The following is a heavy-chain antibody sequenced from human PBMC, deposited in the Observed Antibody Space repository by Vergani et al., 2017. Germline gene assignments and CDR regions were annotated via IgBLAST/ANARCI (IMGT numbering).Heavy chain of an antibody. D-gene: IGHD1-1*01. V-gene: IGHV3-33*01. CDR3: ARDFLTRVTTLDYYYMGV. J-gene: IGHJ6*03. CDR2: IWYDGSNK. Sequence: QVQLVESGGGVVQPGRSLRLSCAASGFTFSSYGMHWVRQAPGKGLEWVAVIWYDGSNKYYADSVKGRFTISRDNSKNTLYLQMNSLRAEDTAMYYCARDFLTRVTTLDYYYMGVWGKGTTVTVSS. CDR1: GFTFSSYG.